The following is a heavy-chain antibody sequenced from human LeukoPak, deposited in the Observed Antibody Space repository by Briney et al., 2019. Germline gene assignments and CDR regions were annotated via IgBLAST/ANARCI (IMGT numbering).Heavy chain of an antibody. V-gene: IGHV4-59*01. CDR2: IYYSGRT. D-gene: IGHD3-10*01. J-gene: IGHJ4*02. CDR1: GGSLSDYC. CDR3: ALVPFYFGSGSLKYYLDS. Sequence: PSETLSLTCTVSGGSLSDYCWSWIRQPPGKGLEWIGHIYYSGRTNYNPSLKSRVTISVDMSKNQFSLKLSSVTAADTAVYSCALVPFYFGSGSLKYYLDSWGQGTLVTVSS.